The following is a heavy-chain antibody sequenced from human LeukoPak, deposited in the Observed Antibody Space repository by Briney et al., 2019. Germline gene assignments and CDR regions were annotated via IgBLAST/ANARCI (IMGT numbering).Heavy chain of an antibody. CDR1: GGTFSSYA. J-gene: IGHJ4*02. CDR3: ARGDNGYGSGSYRRYFGY. Sequence: ASVKVSCKASGGTFSSYAISWVRQAPGQGLEWMGGIIPIFGTANYAQKFQGRVTITADKSTSTAYMELSSLRSEDTAVYYCARGDNGYGSGSYRRYFGYWGQGTLVTVSS. D-gene: IGHD3-10*01. V-gene: IGHV1-69*06. CDR2: IIPIFGTA.